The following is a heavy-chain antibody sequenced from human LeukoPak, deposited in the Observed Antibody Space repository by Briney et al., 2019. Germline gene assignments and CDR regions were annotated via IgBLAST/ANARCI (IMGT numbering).Heavy chain of an antibody. CDR3: ARDHYYGSGSYRLFDY. J-gene: IGHJ4*02. Sequence: GGSLRLSCAASGFTFSSYGMHWVRQAPGKGLEWVAFIRYDGSNKYYADSVKGRFTISRDNSKNSLYLQMNSLRAEDTAVYYCARDHYYGSGSYRLFDYWGQGTLVTVSS. CDR2: IRYDGSNK. V-gene: IGHV3-30*02. CDR1: GFTFSSYG. D-gene: IGHD3-10*01.